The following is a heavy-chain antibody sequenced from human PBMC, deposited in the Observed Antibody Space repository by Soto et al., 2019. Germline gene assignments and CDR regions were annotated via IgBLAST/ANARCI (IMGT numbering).Heavy chain of an antibody. CDR2: INAGNGNT. CDR3: ARDQVGDSSQDY. Sequence: ASVKVACKASGYTFTSYAMHWVRQAPGQRLEWMGWINAGNGNTKYSQKFRGRVTITRDTSASTAYMELSSRRFEDTAVYYCARDQVGDSSQDYWGQGTVVTVSS. CDR1: GYTFTSYA. J-gene: IGHJ4*02. V-gene: IGHV1-3*01. D-gene: IGHD3-22*01.